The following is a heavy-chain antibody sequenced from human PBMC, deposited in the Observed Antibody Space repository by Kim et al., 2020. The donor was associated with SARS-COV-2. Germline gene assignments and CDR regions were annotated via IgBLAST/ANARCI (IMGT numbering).Heavy chain of an antibody. Sequence: ASVKVSCKASGYTFTNYHIHWVRQAPGQGLQWVGIINPSGGNTIYAQKFQGRVTMTSDTSTSTVYMEMSSLRSEDTAVYYCARDISGHHMGNYWGQGTLVTVSS. V-gene: IGHV1-46*01. CDR1: GYTFTNYH. D-gene: IGHD1-26*01. J-gene: IGHJ4*02. CDR2: INPSGGNT. CDR3: ARDISGHHMGNY.